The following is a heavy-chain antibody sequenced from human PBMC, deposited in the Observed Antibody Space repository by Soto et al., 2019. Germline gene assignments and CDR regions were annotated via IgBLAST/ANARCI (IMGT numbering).Heavy chain of an antibody. V-gene: IGHV3-23*01. D-gene: IGHD3-22*01. Sequence: GGSLRLSCAASGFNFRTHAMGWVRQAPGKGLEWVIDSSGSGANTYDADSVKGRFTISRDNSKNMLYLQMNSLRGEDTAVYYCAKNTAYDRTGYYGSLNYYFDLWGLGTLVTFSS. CDR1: GFNFRTHA. J-gene: IGHJ4*02. CDR3: AKNTAYDRTGYYGSLNYYFDL. CDR2: SSGSGANT.